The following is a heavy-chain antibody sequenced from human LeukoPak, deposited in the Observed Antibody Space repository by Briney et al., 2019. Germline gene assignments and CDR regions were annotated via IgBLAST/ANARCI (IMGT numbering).Heavy chain of an antibody. V-gene: IGHV4-59*08. CDR2: IYYSGST. CDR1: GGSISSYY. Sequence: SETLSLTCTVSGGSISSYYWSWIRQPPGKGLEWIGYIYYSGSTNYNPSLKSRVTISVDTSKNQFSLKLSSVTAADTAVYYCAKTSSSWLDAFDIWGQGTMVTVSS. D-gene: IGHD6-13*01. CDR3: AKTSSSWLDAFDI. J-gene: IGHJ3*02.